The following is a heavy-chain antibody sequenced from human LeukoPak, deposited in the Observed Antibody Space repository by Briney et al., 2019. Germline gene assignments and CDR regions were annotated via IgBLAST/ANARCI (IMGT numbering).Heavy chain of an antibody. CDR3: ARSRGIVGAHTDY. CDR1: GYTFTSYD. D-gene: IGHD1-26*01. V-gene: IGHV1-8*01. J-gene: IGHJ4*02. Sequence: ASVKVSCKASGYTFTSYDINWVRQATGQGLEWMGWMNPNSGNTGYAQKFQGRVTMTRNTSISTAYMELSSLRSEDPAVYYCARSRGIVGAHTDYWGQGTLVTVSS. CDR2: MNPNSGNT.